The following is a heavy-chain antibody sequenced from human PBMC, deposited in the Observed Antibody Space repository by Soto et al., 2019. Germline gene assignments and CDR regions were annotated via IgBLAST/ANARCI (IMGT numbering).Heavy chain of an antibody. D-gene: IGHD3-16*01. J-gene: IGHJ6*02. CDR2: IKEDGSEE. V-gene: IGHV3-7*05. Sequence: EVQLVESGGGVVQPGGSLRLSCAASGFTFSTYWMNWVRQAPGKGLEWVANIKEDGSEEFYVDSVKGRFTISRDNAKNSLYLDMNSLRGEDTAVYYCARDWGAPGRGSALGYYYHVGMDVGGQGTTVTVPS. CDR1: GFTFSTYW. CDR3: ARDWGAPGRGSALGYYYHVGMDV.